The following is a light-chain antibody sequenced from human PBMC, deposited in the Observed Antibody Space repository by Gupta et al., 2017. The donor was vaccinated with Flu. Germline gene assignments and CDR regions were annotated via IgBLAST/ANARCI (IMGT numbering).Light chain of an antibody. CDR1: SSHIGGNY. CDR3: GTWDGSPSAGV. CDR2: ENN. V-gene: IGLV1-51*02. Sequence: QSVLTQPPSVSADPGQKVTSSCSGSSSHIGGNYVSWSQQLPGTAPKLLIYENNTRTSGIPARFSGAKCGTSATMVTTGLQTGEDADYYCGTWDGSPSAGVFGGGTKLTVL. J-gene: IGLJ3*02.